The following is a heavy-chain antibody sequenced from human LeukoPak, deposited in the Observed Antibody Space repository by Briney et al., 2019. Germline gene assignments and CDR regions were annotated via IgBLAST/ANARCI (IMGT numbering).Heavy chain of an antibody. CDR1: GFTFSSYS. J-gene: IGHJ4*02. D-gene: IGHD3-10*01. CDR2: ISSSSSTI. Sequence: GGSLRLPCAASGFTFSSYSMNWVRQAPGKGLEWVSYISSSSSTIYYADSVKGRFTISRDNAKNSLYLQMNSLRAEDTAVYYCARDSMVRGVIPFDYWGQGTLVTVSS. V-gene: IGHV3-48*01. CDR3: ARDSMVRGVIPFDY.